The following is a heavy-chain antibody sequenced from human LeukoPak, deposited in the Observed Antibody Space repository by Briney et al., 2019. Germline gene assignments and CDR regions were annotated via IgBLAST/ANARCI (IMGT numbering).Heavy chain of an antibody. CDR3: ARVPPMVRGVILYYFDC. CDR1: GFTFSSYE. J-gene: IGHJ4*02. V-gene: IGHV3-48*03. CDR2: ISSSGSTI. Sequence: GGSLRLSCAASGFTFSSYEMNWVRRAPGTGLEWVSYISSSGSTIYYADSLKGRFTISRDNAKNSLYLQMNSLRAEDTAVYYCARVPPMVRGVILYYFDCWGQGTLVTVSS. D-gene: IGHD3-10*01.